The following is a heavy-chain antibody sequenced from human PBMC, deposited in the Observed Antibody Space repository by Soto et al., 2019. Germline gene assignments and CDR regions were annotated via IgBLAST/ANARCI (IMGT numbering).Heavy chain of an antibody. Sequence: PGGAVRRSVEASGLTFSSYVSHWVRQAPGKGLEWVAVIWYDGSNKYYADSVKGRFTISRDNSKNTLYLQMNSLRAEDTAVYYCARGVRGYCSGGSCYGSWFDPWGQGTLVTSPQ. CDR1: GLTFSSYV. J-gene: IGHJ5*02. CDR2: IWYDGSNK. D-gene: IGHD2-15*01. CDR3: ARGVRGYCSGGSCYGSWFDP. V-gene: IGHV3-33*01.